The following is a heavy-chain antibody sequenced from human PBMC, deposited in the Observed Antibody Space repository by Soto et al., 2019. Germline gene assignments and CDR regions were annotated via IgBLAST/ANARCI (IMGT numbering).Heavy chain of an antibody. Sequence: QVQLVQSGAEVKKPGASVKVSCKASVYTFTSYGISWVRQAPGQGLEWMGWISAYNGNTNYAQKLQGRVNMTTDTSTRPVYMERRRLRSDYKAVYGCVQGLAAYSDYWGQGTLVTVSS. D-gene: IGHD6-13*01. V-gene: IGHV1-18*01. CDR1: VYTFTSYG. J-gene: IGHJ4*02. CDR2: ISAYNGNT. CDR3: VQGLAAYSDY.